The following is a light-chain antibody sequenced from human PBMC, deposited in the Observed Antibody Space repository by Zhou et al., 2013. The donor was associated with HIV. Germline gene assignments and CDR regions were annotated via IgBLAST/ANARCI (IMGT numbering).Light chain of an antibody. CDR2: GAS. CDR1: QTVSSSY. Sequence: EIVLTQSPGTLSLSPGERATLSCRASQTVSSSYLAWYQQKPGQAPRLLVYGASTRATGIPDRFTGSGSGTDFTLTFTTLGPEDFAVYYCQQYHNRPPALTFGGGTKVEIK. J-gene: IGKJ4*01. CDR3: QQYHNRPPALT. V-gene: IGKV3-20*01.